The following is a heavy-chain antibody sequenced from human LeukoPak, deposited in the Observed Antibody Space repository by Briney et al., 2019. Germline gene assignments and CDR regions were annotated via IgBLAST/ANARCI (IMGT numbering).Heavy chain of an antibody. CDR1: GLTFSTYS. D-gene: IGHD2-15*01. V-gene: IGHV3-21*01. Sequence: PGGSLRLSCAASGLTFSTYSMNWVRQAPGKGLEWVSSIISSSSYIYYADSVKGRFTISRDNAKNSLYLQMNSLRAEDTAVYYCARDPQYCSGGSCYSFDYWGQGTLVTVSS. CDR2: IISSSSYI. CDR3: ARDPQYCSGGSCYSFDY. J-gene: IGHJ4*02.